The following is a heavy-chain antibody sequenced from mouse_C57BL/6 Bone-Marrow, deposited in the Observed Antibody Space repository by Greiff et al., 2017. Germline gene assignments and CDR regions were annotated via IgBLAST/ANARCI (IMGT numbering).Heavy chain of an antibody. CDR3: AREGGTYYSNYDFDY. V-gene: IGHV1-55*01. CDR1: GYTFTSYW. CDR2: IYPGSGST. J-gene: IGHJ2*01. Sequence: QVQLQQPGAELVKPGASVKMSCKASGYTFTSYWITWVKQRPGQGLEWIGDIYPGSGSTNYNEKFKSKATLTVDPSSSTAYMQLSSLTSEDSAVYYCAREGGTYYSNYDFDYWGQGTTLTVSS. D-gene: IGHD2-5*01.